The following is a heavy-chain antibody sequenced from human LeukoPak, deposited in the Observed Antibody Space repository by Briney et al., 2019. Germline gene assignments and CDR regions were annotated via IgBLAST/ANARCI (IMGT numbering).Heavy chain of an antibody. J-gene: IGHJ4*02. CDR1: GGTFSSYA. D-gene: IGHD5/OR15-5a*01. V-gene: IGHV1-69*04. CDR3: ARDMSTGPY. Sequence: EASVKVSCKSSGGTFSSYAINWVRQAPGQGLEWMGRIIPVLGVANYAPTFQGRVTITADRSTTTVYMELSSLRSEGTAVYYCARDMSTGPYWGQGTLVTVSS. CDR2: IIPVLGVA.